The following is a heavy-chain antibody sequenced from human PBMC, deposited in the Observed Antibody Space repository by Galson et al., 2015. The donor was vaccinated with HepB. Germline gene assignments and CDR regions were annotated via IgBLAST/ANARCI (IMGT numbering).Heavy chain of an antibody. J-gene: IGHJ3*02. CDR3: ATQWASWEPTEAGAFDI. Sequence: SVKVSCKASGGTFSSYAISWVRQAPGQGLEWMGGIIPIFGTANYAQKFQGRVTITADESTSTAYMELSSLRSEDTAVYYCATQWASWEPTEAGAFDIWGQGTMVTVSS. D-gene: IGHD1-26*01. CDR1: GGTFSSYA. CDR2: IIPIFGTA. V-gene: IGHV1-69*13.